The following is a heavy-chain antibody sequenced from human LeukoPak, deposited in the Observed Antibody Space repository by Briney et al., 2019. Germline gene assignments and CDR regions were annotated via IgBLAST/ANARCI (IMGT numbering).Heavy chain of an antibody. CDR3: ARERFGSSSPIDY. Sequence: PSETLSLTCAVYGGSFSGYYWSWIRQPPGKGLEWIGEINHSGSTNYNPSLKSRVTISVDTSKNQFSLKLSSVTAADTAVYYCARERFGSSSPIDYWGQGTLVTVSS. CDR2: INHSGST. V-gene: IGHV4-34*01. D-gene: IGHD6-6*01. J-gene: IGHJ4*02. CDR1: GGSFSGYY.